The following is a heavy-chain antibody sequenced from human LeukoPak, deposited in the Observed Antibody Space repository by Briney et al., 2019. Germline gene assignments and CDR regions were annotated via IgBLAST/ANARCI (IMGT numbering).Heavy chain of an antibody. J-gene: IGHJ3*02. D-gene: IGHD1-7*01. CDR3: ARWGDWNYNAFDI. Sequence: PSETLSLTCTVSGGSISSYYWSWIRQPPGKGLEWIGYIYYSGSTNYNPSLKSRVTISVDTSKNQFSLKLSSVTAADTAVYYCARWGDWNYNAFDIWGQGTMVTVSS. CDR2: IYYSGST. V-gene: IGHV4-59*01. CDR1: GGSISSYY.